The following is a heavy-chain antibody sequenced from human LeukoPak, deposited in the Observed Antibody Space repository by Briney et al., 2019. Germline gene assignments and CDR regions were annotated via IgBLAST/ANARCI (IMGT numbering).Heavy chain of an antibody. CDR1: GFTFSSYS. CDR3: ATERGVVGATVASIDY. Sequence: GGSLRLSCAASGFTFSSYSMNWVRQAPGKGLEWVSSISSSSSYTYYADSVKGRFTISRDNAKNSLYLQMNSLRAEDTAVYYCATERGVVGATVASIDYWGQGTLVTVSS. D-gene: IGHD1-26*01. CDR2: ISSSSSYT. V-gene: IGHV3-21*01. J-gene: IGHJ4*02.